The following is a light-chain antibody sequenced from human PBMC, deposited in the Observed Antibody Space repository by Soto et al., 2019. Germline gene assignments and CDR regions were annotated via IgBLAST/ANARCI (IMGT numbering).Light chain of an antibody. J-gene: IGLJ3*02. CDR2: RNN. CDR1: RSNIGRNF. CDR3: AAWDDTLDAQV. Sequence: QAVVTQSPSASGTPGQRVTISCSGSRSNIGRNFAYWYQHVPGTAPRLLIQRNNERPSGVPDRFSGSKSGTSVSLAISGLRSGDEATYYCAAWDDTLDAQVFGGGTQLTVL. V-gene: IGLV1-47*01.